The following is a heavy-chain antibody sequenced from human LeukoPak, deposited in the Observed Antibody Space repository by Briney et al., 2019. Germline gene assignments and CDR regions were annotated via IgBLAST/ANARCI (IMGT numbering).Heavy chain of an antibody. Sequence: GGSLRLSCAGSGFTFGGYGMHWFRQTPGKGLEGVAVIAYDGSRAFYADSVKRRFTISRDNSNNTMSVQMDDLRAEDTAVYYCTRYNNDHFDYWGQGTLVTVSS. CDR3: TRYNNDHFDY. D-gene: IGHD1-14*01. CDR1: GFTFGGYG. V-gene: IGHV3-33*01. CDR2: IAYDGSRA. J-gene: IGHJ4*02.